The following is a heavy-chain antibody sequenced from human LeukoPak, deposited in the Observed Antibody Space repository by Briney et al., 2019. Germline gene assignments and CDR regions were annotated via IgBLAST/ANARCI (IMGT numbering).Heavy chain of an antibody. CDR3: ARGGPHYDYVWGSYRRGGYFDY. Sequence: PSETLSLTCTVSGGSISSYYWSWIRQPPGKGLEWIGYIYYSGSTNYNPSLKSRVTISVDTSKNQFSLKLSSVTAADTAVYYCARGGPHYDYVWGSYRRGGYFDYWGQGTLVTVSS. V-gene: IGHV4-59*12. CDR1: GGSISSYY. D-gene: IGHD3-16*02. J-gene: IGHJ4*02. CDR2: IYYSGST.